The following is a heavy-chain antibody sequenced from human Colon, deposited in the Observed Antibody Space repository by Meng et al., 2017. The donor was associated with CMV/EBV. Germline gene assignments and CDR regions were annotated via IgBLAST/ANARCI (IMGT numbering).Heavy chain of an antibody. D-gene: IGHD1-26*01. CDR3: ARGGAPRRPPGAR. Sequence: QWPRPQWGAGLLNPPEPLALSCAVYGGSFSGYYWSWIRQPPGKGLEWIGEINHSGSTNYNPSLKSRVTISVDTSKNQFSLKLSSVTAADTAVYYCARGGAPRRPPGARWGQGTLVTVSS. J-gene: IGHJ4*02. V-gene: IGHV4-34*01. CDR1: GGSFSGYY. CDR2: INHSGST.